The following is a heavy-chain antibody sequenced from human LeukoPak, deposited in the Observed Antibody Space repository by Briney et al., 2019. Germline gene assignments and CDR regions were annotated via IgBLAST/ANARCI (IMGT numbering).Heavy chain of an antibody. J-gene: IGHJ4*02. CDR1: GFTFSYYA. CDR3: ARDLMGIAYRGAFYY. Sequence: GGSLRLSCAASGFTFSYYAMSWVRQAPGKGLEWVSTISNSGGSTYYADSVKGRFTISRNNSKNTLYLQMNSLRAEDTAVYYCARDLMGIAYRGAFYYWGQGTLVTVSS. D-gene: IGHD6-13*01. V-gene: IGHV3-23*01. CDR2: ISNSGGST.